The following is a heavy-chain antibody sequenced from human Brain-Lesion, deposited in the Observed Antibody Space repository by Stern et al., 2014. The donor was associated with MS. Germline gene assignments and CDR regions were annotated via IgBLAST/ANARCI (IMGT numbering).Heavy chain of an antibody. CDR3: ARGDHRNSYDSSGYYYFVFDV. CDR2: IYHSGSS. Sequence: QLQLQESGSGLVKPSQTLSLTCAVSDDSLNSVVYSWSWIRQPPGKGLEWIGSIYHSGSSYVSPSLKSRITISVDRSKNQFSLKLSSVTAADTSVYYCARGDHRNSYDSSGYYYFVFDVWGQGTMVTVSS. D-gene: IGHD3-22*01. V-gene: IGHV4-30-2*01. J-gene: IGHJ3*01. CDR1: DDSLNSVVYS.